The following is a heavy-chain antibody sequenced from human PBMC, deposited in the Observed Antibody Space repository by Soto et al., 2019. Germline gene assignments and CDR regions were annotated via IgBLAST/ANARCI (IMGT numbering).Heavy chain of an antibody. V-gene: IGHV3-30*18. CDR1: GFTFSSYG. Sequence: PGGSLRLSCAASGFTFSSYGMHWVRQAPGNGLEWVAVISYDGSNKYYADSVKGRFTISRDNSKNTLYLQMNSLRAEDTAVYYCAKDQGEGQWLLPDYWAQGTLVTLSS. CDR2: ISYDGSNK. J-gene: IGHJ4*02. CDR3: AKDQGEGQWLLPDY. D-gene: IGHD6-19*01.